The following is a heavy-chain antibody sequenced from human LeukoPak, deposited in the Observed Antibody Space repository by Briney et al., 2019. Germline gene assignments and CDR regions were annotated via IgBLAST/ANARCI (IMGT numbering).Heavy chain of an antibody. J-gene: IGHJ5*02. CDR3: AKDRPLRCFDWLLHNWFDP. V-gene: IGHV3-30*02. D-gene: IGHD3-9*01. CDR1: GFTFSSYG. Sequence: PGGSLRLSCAASGFTFSSYGMHWVRQAPGKGLEWVAFIRYDGSNKYYADSVKGRFTISRDNSKNTLYLQMNSLRAEDTAVYYCAKDRPLRCFDWLLHNWFDPWGQGTLVTVSS. CDR2: IRYDGSNK.